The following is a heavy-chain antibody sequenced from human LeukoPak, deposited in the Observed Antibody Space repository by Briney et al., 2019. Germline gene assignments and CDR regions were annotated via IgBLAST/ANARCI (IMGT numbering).Heavy chain of an antibody. D-gene: IGHD6-19*01. V-gene: IGHV4-39*01. CDR2: IYYSGST. J-gene: IGHJ4*02. CDR3: ASGSHYGYSSGWLYY. Sequence: SETLSLTCTVSGGSISSSSYYWGWIRQPPGKGLEWIGSIYYSGSTYYNPSLKGRVTISVDTSKNQFFLRLNSVTAADTAVYYCASGSHYGYSSGWLYYWGQGTLVTVSS. CDR1: GGSISSSSYY.